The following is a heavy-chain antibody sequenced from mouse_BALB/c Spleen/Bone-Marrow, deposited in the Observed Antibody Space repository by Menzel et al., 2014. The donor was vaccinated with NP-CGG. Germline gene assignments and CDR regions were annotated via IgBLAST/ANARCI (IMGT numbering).Heavy chain of an antibody. D-gene: IGHD1-2*01. V-gene: IGHV1S130*01. CDR2: IHPNSGNT. CDR1: GYTFTSSW. J-gene: IGHJ1*01. CDR3: ARSTTATYFDV. Sequence: QVQLQQSGSVLVRPGASVMLSCKASGYTFTSSWMHWAKQRPGQGLEWIGEIHPNSGNTNYNEKFKGKATLTVDTSSSTAYVDLSSLTSEDSAVYYCARSTTATYFDVWGAGTTVTVSS.